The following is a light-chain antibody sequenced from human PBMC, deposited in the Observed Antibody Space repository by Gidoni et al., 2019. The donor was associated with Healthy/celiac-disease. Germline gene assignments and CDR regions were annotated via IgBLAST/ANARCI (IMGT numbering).Light chain of an antibody. CDR2: GAS. CDR3: QQYNTWPRP. Sequence: EIGVTQSPATLYVSPGERATLSCRASQSDSSHLAWYQQKPGQAPRHLIYGASTRATGIPARFSGSGSGTEFTLTICSVQSEDFAVYFCQQYNTWPRPFGQGTKVEIK. V-gene: IGKV3-15*01. CDR1: QSDSSH. J-gene: IGKJ1*01.